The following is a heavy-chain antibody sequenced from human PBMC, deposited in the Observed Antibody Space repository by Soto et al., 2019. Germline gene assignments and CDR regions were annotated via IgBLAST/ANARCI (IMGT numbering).Heavy chain of an antibody. CDR2: INAGNGNT. J-gene: IGHJ3*02. CDR3: GRLVVGAPPKDI. Sequence: ASVKVSCKASGYTFTSYAMHWVRQAPGQRLEWMGWINAGNGNTKYSQKLQGRVTMTTDTSTSTAYMELRSLRSDDTAVYYCGRLVVGAPPKDIWGQGTMVTVSS. V-gene: IGHV1-3*01. D-gene: IGHD1-26*01. CDR1: GYTFTSYA.